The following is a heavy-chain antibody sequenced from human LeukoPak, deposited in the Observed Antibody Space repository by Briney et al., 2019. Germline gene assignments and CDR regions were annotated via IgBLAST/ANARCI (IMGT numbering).Heavy chain of an antibody. J-gene: IGHJ6*03. CDR2: IYHSGST. V-gene: IGHV4-4*02. CDR3: ARLFIASPGTRYYYYNMDV. Sequence: PSGTLSLTCAVSGGSISSSNWWSWVRQPPGKGLEWIGEIYHSGSTNYNPSLKSRVTISVDKSKNQFSLKLSSVTAADTAVYYCARLFIASPGTRYYYYNMDVWGKGTTVTIFS. D-gene: IGHD6-13*01. CDR1: GGSISSSNW.